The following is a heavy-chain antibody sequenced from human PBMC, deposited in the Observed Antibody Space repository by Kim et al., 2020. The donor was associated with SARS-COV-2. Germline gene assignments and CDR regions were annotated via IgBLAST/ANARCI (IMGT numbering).Heavy chain of an antibody. CDR3: AIIVATTWDAFDI. D-gene: IGHD5-12*01. Sequence: GGSLRLSCAASGFTFSSYWMHWVRQAPGKGLVWVSRINSDGSSTSYADSVKGRFTISRDNAKNTLYLQMNSLRAEDTAVYYCAIIVATTWDAFDIWGQGTMVTVSS. CDR2: INSDGSST. CDR1: GFTFSSYW. J-gene: IGHJ3*02. V-gene: IGHV3-74*01.